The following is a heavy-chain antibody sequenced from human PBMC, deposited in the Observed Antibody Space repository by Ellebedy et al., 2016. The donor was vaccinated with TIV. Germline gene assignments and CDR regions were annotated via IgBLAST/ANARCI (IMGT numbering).Heavy chain of an antibody. Sequence: GESLKISCAASGFTFSTYWMHWVRQTPGKGLEWVANIKQDGSEQYYVASVKGRFTISRDNAKESLYLKMDSLRAEDTAVYYCARFGWSKGWFDTWGQGTLVTVSS. J-gene: IGHJ5*02. V-gene: IGHV3-7*03. D-gene: IGHD3-10*01. CDR1: GFTFSTYW. CDR3: ARFGWSKGWFDT. CDR2: IKQDGSEQ.